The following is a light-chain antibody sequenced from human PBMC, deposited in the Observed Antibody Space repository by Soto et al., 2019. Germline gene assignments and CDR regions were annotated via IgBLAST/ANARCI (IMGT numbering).Light chain of an antibody. CDR3: QQRYTWVT. V-gene: IGKV3-11*01. Sequence: EIVLTQSPATLSLSPGERVTLSCRASQSVSTFLAWFQQKPGQAPRLLIYDAFSRATGIPARVSGSGSGTDFTITIISLEHEDSAVYYCQQRYTWVTFGGGTKVEIK. CDR2: DAF. CDR1: QSVSTF. J-gene: IGKJ4*01.